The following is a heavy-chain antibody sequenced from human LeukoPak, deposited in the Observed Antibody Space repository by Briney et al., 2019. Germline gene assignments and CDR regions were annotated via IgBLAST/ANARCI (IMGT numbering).Heavy chain of an antibody. V-gene: IGHV1-24*01. D-gene: IGHD3-10*01. CDR3: ATPITMVWGVPFDY. CDR2: FDPEDGET. J-gene: IGHJ4*02. Sequence: ASVKVSCKVSGYTLTELSMHWVRQAPGKGLEWMGGFDPEDGETIYAQKFQGRVTMTEDTSTDTAYMELSSLRSEDTAVYYCATPITMVWGVPFDYWGQGTLVTVSS. CDR1: GYTLTELS.